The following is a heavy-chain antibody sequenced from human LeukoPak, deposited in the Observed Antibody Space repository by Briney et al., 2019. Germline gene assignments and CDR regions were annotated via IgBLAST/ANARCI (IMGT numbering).Heavy chain of an antibody. V-gene: IGHV3-21*01. Sequence: GGSLRLSCAVSGFTFSSYSMNWVRQAPGKGLEWVSSISSYVSYADSVKGRFTISRDNAKNSLYLQMNSLRAEDTAVYYCARARPIDYWGQGTLVTVSS. J-gene: IGHJ4*02. CDR3: ARARPIDY. D-gene: IGHD3-22*01. CDR1: GFTFSSYS. CDR2: ISSYV.